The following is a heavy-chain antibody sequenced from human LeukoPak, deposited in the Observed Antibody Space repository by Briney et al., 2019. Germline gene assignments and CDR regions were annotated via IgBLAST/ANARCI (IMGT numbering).Heavy chain of an antibody. V-gene: IGHV4-30-4*08. Sequence: SETLSLTCTVSGGSISSGDYYWSWIRQPPGKGLVWIGYIYYSGSTYYNPSLKSRVTISVDTSKNQFSLKLSSVTAADTAVYYCARAVTTKTTPKGIDYWGQGTLVTVSS. J-gene: IGHJ4*02. D-gene: IGHD4-11*01. CDR2: IYYSGST. CDR1: GGSISSGDYY. CDR3: ARAVTTKTTPKGIDY.